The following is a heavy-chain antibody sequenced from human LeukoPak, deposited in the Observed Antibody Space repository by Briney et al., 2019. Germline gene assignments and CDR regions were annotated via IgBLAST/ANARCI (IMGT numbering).Heavy chain of an antibody. V-gene: IGHV3-30*03. CDR2: ISYDGRGN. D-gene: IGHD1-1*01. CDR1: GFPFSDYA. J-gene: IGHJ4*02. Sequence: GGSLRLSCAASGFPFSDYAMHWVRQAPGKGLEWVAVISYDGRGNDYADSVKGRFTISRDNSQNTLYLEMHSLRTEDTALYLCARETGNTNYFDYWGQGALVTVSS. CDR3: ARETGNTNYFDY.